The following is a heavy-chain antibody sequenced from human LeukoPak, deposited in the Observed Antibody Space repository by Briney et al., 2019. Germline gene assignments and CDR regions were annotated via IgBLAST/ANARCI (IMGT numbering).Heavy chain of an antibody. CDR2: ISAYNGNT. CDR3: ARVVGALSEYYFDY. J-gene: IGHJ4*02. Sequence: ASVKVSCKASGYTFTSYGISWVRQAPGQGLEWMGWISAYNGNTSYAQKLQGRVTMTTDTSTSTAYMELRSLRSDDTAVYYCARVVGALSEYYFDYWGQGTLVTVSS. CDR1: GYTFTSYG. V-gene: IGHV1-18*01. D-gene: IGHD1-26*01.